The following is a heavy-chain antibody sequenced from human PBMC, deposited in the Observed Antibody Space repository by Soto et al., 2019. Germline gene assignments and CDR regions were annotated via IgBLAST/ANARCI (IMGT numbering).Heavy chain of an antibody. CDR1: GGSFGGYY. D-gene: IGHD2-2*01. CDR3: ARGPYCSSTGGYGY. CDR2: INHSGST. Sequence: SETLSLTCAVYGGSFGGYYWSWIRQPPGKGLEWIGEINHSGSTNYNPSLKSRVTISVDTSKNQFSLKLSSVTAADTAVYYCARGPYCSSTGGYGYWSQGTLVTV. J-gene: IGHJ4*02. V-gene: IGHV4-34*01.